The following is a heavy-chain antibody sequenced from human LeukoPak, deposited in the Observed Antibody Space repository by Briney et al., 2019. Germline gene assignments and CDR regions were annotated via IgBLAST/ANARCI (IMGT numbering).Heavy chain of an antibody. J-gene: IGHJ4*02. Sequence: GGSLRLSCAASGFTFSSYAMSWVRQAPGKGLEWVSAISGSGGSTYYADSVKGRFTISRDNSKNTLYLQMNSLRAEGTAVYYCAKASPGGIAVAGTGYWGQGTLVTVSS. CDR1: GFTFSSYA. V-gene: IGHV3-23*01. D-gene: IGHD6-19*01. CDR3: AKASPGGIAVAGTGY. CDR2: ISGSGGST.